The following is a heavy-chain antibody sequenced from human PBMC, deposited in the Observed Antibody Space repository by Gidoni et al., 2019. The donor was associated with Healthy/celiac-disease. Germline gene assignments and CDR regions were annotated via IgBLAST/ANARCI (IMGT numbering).Heavy chain of an antibody. CDR3: AKDTSPSDYYYGMDV. CDR1: GFTFDDYA. CDR2: ISWNSGSI. Sequence: EVQLVESGGGLVQPGRSLRLSCAASGFTFDDYAMHWVLQAPGKGLECVSGISWNSGSIGYADSVKGRFTISRDNAKNSLYLQMNSLRAEDTALYYCAKDTSPSDYYYGMDVWGQGTTVTVSS. V-gene: IGHV3-9*01. J-gene: IGHJ6*02.